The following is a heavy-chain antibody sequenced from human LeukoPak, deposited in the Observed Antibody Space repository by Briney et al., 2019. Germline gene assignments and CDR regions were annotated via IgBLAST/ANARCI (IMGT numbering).Heavy chain of an antibody. CDR1: GGSISSYY. CDR3: ARGYCSGGSCYFLDAFDI. V-gene: IGHV4-59*01. D-gene: IGHD2-15*01. J-gene: IGHJ3*02. CDR2: IYYSGST. Sequence: PSETLSLTCTVSGGSISSYYWSWIRQPPGKGLEWIGYIYYSGSTNYNPSLKSRVTISVDTSKNQFSLKLSSVTAADTAVYYCARGYCSGGSCYFLDAFDIWGQGTMVTVSS.